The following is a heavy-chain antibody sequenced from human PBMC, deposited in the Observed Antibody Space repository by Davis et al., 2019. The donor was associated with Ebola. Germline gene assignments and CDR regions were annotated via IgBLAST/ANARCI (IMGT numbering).Heavy chain of an antibody. CDR2: ISSSSSYI. J-gene: IGHJ6*02. CDR1: GFTFSSYS. D-gene: IGHD3-3*01. CDR3: AREGYDFWSGYYYYGMDV. Sequence: GESLKISCAASGFTFSSYSMNWVRQAPGKGLEWVSSISSSSSYIYYADSVKGRFTISRDNAKNSLYLQMNSLRAEDTAVYYCAREGYDFWSGYYYYGMDVWGQGTTVTVS. V-gene: IGHV3-21*01.